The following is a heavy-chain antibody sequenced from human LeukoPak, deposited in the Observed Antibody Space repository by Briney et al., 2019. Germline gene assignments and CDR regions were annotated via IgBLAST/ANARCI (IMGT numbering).Heavy chain of an antibody. V-gene: IGHV1-18*01. D-gene: IGHD6-6*01. CDR1: GDTFTSYG. Sequence: ASVKVSCKASGDTFTSYGISWVRQAPGQGLEWMGWISAYNGNTNYAQKLQGRVTMTTDTSTSTAYMELRSLRSDDTAVYYCARVPTYSNSSYYYYMDVWGKGTTVTVSS. CDR3: ARVPTYSNSSYYYYMDV. CDR2: ISAYNGNT. J-gene: IGHJ6*03.